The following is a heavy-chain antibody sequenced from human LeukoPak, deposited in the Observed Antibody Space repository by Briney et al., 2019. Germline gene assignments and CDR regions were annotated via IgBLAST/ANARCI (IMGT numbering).Heavy chain of an antibody. CDR2: IGAGGTFT. CDR3: ARDLDYATYGYYCYY. D-gene: IGHD4-17*01. V-gene: IGHV3-23*01. CDR1: GFTFSSYA. J-gene: IGHJ4*02. Sequence: PGGSLRLSCTASGFTFSSYAMNWVRQAPGRGLEWVSGIGAGGTFTYYADSEKGRFTIFRDNPRNTLFLQMNSLRADDTAVYYCARDLDYATYGYYCYYWGQGTLVTVSS.